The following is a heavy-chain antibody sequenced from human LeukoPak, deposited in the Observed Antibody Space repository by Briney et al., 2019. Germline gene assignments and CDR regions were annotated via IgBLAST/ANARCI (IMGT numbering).Heavy chain of an antibody. V-gene: IGHV1-18*01. J-gene: IGHJ4*02. CDR1: GYTFTSYG. D-gene: IGHD4-23*01. CDR3: ARYDPDYGRNSALDY. CDR2: ISAYNGNT. Sequence: GSSVKVSCKASGYTFTSYGISWVRQAPGQGLEWMGWISAYNGNTNYAQKLQGRVTMTTDTSTSTAYMELRSLRSDDTAVYYCARYDPDYGRNSALDYWGQGTLVTVSS.